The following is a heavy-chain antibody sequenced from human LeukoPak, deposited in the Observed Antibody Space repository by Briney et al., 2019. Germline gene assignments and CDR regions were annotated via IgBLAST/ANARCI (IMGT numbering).Heavy chain of an antibody. CDR2: IYHSGST. CDR3: ATMMYGSGNYYNSDY. J-gene: IGHJ4*02. V-gene: IGHV4-38-2*02. Sequence: SETLSLTCTVSGHSINSGYYWGWIRQPPGKGLEWIATIYHSGSTYYNPSLKSRVTISTDTSKNQFSLKLNSVTAADTAVYYCATMMYGSGNYYNSDYWSPGVLVTVSS. D-gene: IGHD3-10*01. CDR1: GHSINSGYY.